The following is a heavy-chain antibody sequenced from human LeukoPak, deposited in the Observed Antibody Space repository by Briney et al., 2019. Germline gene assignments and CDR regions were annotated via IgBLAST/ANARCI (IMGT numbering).Heavy chain of an antibody. D-gene: IGHD3-3*01. Sequence: GESLKISCKGSGYSFTSYWIGWVRQMPGKGLEWMGIIYPGDSDTRYSPSFQGQVTISADKSISTAYLQWSGLKASDTAMYYCATFHDFWSGYARVWGQGTLVTVSS. CDR1: GYSFTSYW. V-gene: IGHV5-51*01. CDR3: ATFHDFWSGYARV. CDR2: IYPGDSDT. J-gene: IGHJ4*02.